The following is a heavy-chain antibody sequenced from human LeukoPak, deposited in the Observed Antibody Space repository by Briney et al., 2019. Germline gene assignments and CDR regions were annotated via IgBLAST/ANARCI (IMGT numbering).Heavy chain of an antibody. CDR1: GGSISSYY. D-gene: IGHD5-18*01. Sequence: SETLSLTCTVSGGSISSYYWTWIRQHPGKGLEWIGYIYYSGSTYYNPSLKSRVTISLDTSENQFSLKLSSVTAADTAVYYCVREDDTTMAFDSWGQGTLVTVSS. CDR2: IYYSGST. J-gene: IGHJ4*02. CDR3: VREDDTTMAFDS. V-gene: IGHV4-59*06.